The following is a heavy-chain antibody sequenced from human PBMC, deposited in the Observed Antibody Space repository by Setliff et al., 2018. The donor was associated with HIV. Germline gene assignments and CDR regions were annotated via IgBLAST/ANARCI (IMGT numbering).Heavy chain of an antibody. CDR1: GYTFTTYS. CDR2: INVGKGDT. D-gene: IGHD3-10*01. J-gene: IGHJ4*01. Sequence: ASVKVSCKASGYTFTTYSIHWVRQAPGQSLEWMGWINVGKGDTKYSQELQGRITLTTDTSANTAYMELSSLRSDDTDVYFCARGPLLAVFDFDHWGHGTLVTVSS. CDR3: ARGPLLAVFDFDH. V-gene: IGHV1-3*01.